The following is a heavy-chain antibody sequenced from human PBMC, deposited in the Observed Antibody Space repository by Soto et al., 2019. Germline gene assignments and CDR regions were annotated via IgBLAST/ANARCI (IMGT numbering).Heavy chain of an antibody. CDR2: ISAYNGDT. V-gene: IGHV1-18*01. Sequence: QVQLVQSGVEVKKPGASVKVSCKASGYTFTSYGFSWVRQAPGQGLEWMGWISAYNGDTNYAQKFQGRVTMTTDTPTSTANMELRSLRSDDTAVYFCARDPSTSKSPDYYYYYMDVWGKGTTVTVSS. CDR3: ARDPSTSKSPDYYYYYMDV. J-gene: IGHJ6*03. CDR1: GYTFTSYG.